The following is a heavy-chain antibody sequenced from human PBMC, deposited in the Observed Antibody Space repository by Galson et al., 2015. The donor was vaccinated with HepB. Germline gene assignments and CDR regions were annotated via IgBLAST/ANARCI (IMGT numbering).Heavy chain of an antibody. V-gene: IGHV5-10-1*01. CDR2: IDPSDFYT. D-gene: IGHD3-22*01. CDR3: ARQSKIVVPACDQHGMDV. Sequence: QSGAEVKKPGESLRISCKGSGYSFTTYWINWVRQMPGKGLEWMGRIDPSDFYTDYSPSFQGHVTISADKSVNTAFLYWSSLKASDTAIYYCARQSKIVVPACDQHGMDVWCQGTTVTVSS. J-gene: IGHJ6*02. CDR1: GYSFTTYW.